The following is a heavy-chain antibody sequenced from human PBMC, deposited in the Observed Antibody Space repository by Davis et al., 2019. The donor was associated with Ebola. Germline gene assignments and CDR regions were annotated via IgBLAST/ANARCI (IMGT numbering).Heavy chain of an antibody. J-gene: IGHJ4*02. Sequence: LRLSCTVSGGSISSGGYYWSWIRQHPGKGLEWIGYIYYSGSTYYNPSLKSRVTISVDTSKNQFSLKLSSVTAADTAVYYCARDGIPWLVRGYFDYWGQGTLVTVSS. CDR2: IYYSGST. CDR3: ARDGIPWLVRGYFDY. V-gene: IGHV4-31*03. D-gene: IGHD6-19*01. CDR1: GGSISSGGYY.